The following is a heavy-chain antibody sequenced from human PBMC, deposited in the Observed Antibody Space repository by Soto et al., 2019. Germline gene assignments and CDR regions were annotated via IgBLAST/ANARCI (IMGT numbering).Heavy chain of an antibody. V-gene: IGHV4-39*01. Sequence: SETLSLTCTVSGGSISSSSYYWGWIRQPPGKRLEWIGSIYYSGSTYYNPYLKSRVTISVDTSKNQFSLKLSSVTAADTAVYYCARHYCGGDCYPYYYYYYGMDVWGQGTTVTVSS. CDR1: GGSISSSSYY. J-gene: IGHJ6*02. CDR3: ARHYCGGDCYPYYYYYYGMDV. CDR2: IYYSGST. D-gene: IGHD2-21*02.